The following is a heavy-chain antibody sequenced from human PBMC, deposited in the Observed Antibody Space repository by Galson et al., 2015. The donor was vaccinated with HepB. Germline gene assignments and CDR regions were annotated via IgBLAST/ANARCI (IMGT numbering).Heavy chain of an antibody. Sequence: SLRLSCAASGFTFDDYAMHWVRQAPGKGLEWVSGISWNSGSIGYADSVKGRFTISRDNAKNSLYLQMNSLRAEDTALYYCAKGRAIGRDYFDYWGQGTLVTVSS. CDR1: GFTFDDYA. D-gene: IGHD1-26*01. CDR2: ISWNSGSI. CDR3: AKGRAIGRDYFDY. V-gene: IGHV3-9*01. J-gene: IGHJ4*02.